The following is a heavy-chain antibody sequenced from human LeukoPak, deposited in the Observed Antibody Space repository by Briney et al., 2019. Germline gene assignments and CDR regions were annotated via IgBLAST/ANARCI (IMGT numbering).Heavy chain of an antibody. CDR1: GFTFSSYW. CDR2: IKQDGGDK. Sequence: GGSLRLSCAASGFTFSSYWMTWVRQAPGKGLEWVANIKQDGGDKYYVDSVKGRFTISRDNAKNSLYLQMNSLRAEDTAVYYCAREDYGDANYYYYYYMDVWGKGTTVTVSS. D-gene: IGHD4-17*01. CDR3: AREDYGDANYYYYYYMDV. V-gene: IGHV3-7*01. J-gene: IGHJ6*03.